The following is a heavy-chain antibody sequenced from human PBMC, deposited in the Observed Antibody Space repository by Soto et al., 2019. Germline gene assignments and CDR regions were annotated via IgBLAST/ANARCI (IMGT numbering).Heavy chain of an antibody. CDR2: IGGRGNSA. CDR1: GFIFTNYA. CDR3: VREGRGSFDV. Sequence: VGSVRLSCAASGFIFTNYAMNWVRQAPGKGLEWVSVIGGRGNSAYYADSVQGRFTISRDNSKNTLSLQMSSLTADDTAIYYCVREGRGSFDVWGRGTMVTVSS. V-gene: IGHV3-23*01. D-gene: IGHD5-12*01. J-gene: IGHJ3*01.